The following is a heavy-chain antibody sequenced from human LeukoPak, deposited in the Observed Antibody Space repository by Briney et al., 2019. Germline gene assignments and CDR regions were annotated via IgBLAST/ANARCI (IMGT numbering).Heavy chain of an antibody. CDR1: GGSFSSSY. Sequence: TSETLSLTCAVYGGSFSSSYWSWIRQSAGKGLEWIGRISTSGSSNYNPSLKSRVTMSVDSSKNQFSLKLTSVTAADTAVYYCARVVIPAAFGAFDIWGQGTMVTVSS. V-gene: IGHV4-59*10. J-gene: IGHJ3*02. CDR2: ISTSGSS. D-gene: IGHD2-2*01. CDR3: ARVVIPAAFGAFDI.